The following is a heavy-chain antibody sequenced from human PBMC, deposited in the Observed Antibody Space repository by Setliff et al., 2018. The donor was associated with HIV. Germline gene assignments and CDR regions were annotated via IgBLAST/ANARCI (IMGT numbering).Heavy chain of an antibody. Sequence: GGSLRLSCAASGITFGRYAMSWVRQAPGKGLEWVSAISGSGGKTYYADSVKGRFTISRDNSKNTLNLQMNSLRVEDTAVYYCARDGEQNFGYFDYWGQGTLVTVSS. CDR3: ARDGEQNFGYFDY. J-gene: IGHJ4*02. CDR2: ISGSGGKT. V-gene: IGHV3-23*01. D-gene: IGHD2-21*01. CDR1: GITFGRYA.